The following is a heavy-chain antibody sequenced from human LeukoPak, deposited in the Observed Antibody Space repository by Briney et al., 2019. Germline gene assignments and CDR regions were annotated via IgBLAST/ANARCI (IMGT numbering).Heavy chain of an antibody. CDR3: ARDGGYCSSTSCYFLIDY. CDR1: GYTFTGYY. Sequence: ASVKVSCKASGYTFTGYYMHWVRQAPGQGLEWMGWINPNSGGTNYAQKFQGRVTMTRETSISTAYMELSRLRSDDTAVYYCARDGGYCSSTSCYFLIDYWGQGTLVTVSS. V-gene: IGHV1-2*02. D-gene: IGHD2-2*01. J-gene: IGHJ4*02. CDR2: INPNSGGT.